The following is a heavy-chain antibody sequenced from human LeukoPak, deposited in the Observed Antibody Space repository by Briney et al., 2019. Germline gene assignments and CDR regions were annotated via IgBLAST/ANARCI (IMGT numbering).Heavy chain of an antibody. CDR2: IIPILGMA. D-gene: IGHD6-13*01. CDR3: ARVYAQLDNWFDP. Sequence: SVRVSCKASGGTFSSYAISWVRQAPGQGLEWMGRIIPILGMANYAQKFQGRVTITADKSTSTAYMELSSLRSEDTAVYYCARVYAQLDNWFDPWGQGTLVTVSS. CDR1: GGTFSSYA. J-gene: IGHJ5*02. V-gene: IGHV1-69*04.